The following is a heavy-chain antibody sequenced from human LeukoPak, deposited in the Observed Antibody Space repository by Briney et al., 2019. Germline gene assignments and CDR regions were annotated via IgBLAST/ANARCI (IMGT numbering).Heavy chain of an antibody. CDR1: GGSISSYY. CDR3: AGLGGYYSSYAFDI. J-gene: IGHJ3*02. Sequence: SETLSLTCTVSGGSISSYYWSWIRQPPGKGLEWIGYIYYSGSTNYNPSLKSRITISVETSKNQFSLNVSSVTAADTAVYYCAGLGGYYSSYAFDIWGQGTMVTVSS. D-gene: IGHD3-22*01. V-gene: IGHV4-59*08. CDR2: IYYSGST.